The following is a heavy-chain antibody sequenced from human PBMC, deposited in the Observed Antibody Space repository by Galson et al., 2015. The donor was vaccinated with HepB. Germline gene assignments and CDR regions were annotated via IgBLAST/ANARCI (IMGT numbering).Heavy chain of an antibody. CDR1: GFIFRRHA. J-gene: IGHJ5*02. Sequence: SLRLSCAGSGFIFRRHAMAWIRQAPGKGLEWVSGINGRGSTRSYSDAVKGRFSISRDNSKDTVFLQMDNLRAEDTAVYYCVKEGSWFGGDCFDPWGQGALVTVS. CDR3: VKEGSWFGGDCFDP. V-gene: IGHV3-23*01. CDR2: INGRGSTR. D-gene: IGHD3-16*01.